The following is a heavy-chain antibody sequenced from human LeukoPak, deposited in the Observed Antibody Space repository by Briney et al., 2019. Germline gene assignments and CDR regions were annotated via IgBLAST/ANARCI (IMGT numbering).Heavy chain of an antibody. CDR1: GGSIRSYY. V-gene: IGHV4-30-4*08. Sequence: SETLSLTCTVSGGSIRSYYWSWIRQPPGKGLEWIGYIYYSGSTYYNPSLKSRVTISVDTSKNQFSLKLGSVTAADTAVYYCVRELKTIAVAGLFLDYWGQGTLVTVSS. D-gene: IGHD6-19*01. J-gene: IGHJ4*02. CDR3: VRELKTIAVAGLFLDY. CDR2: IYYSGST.